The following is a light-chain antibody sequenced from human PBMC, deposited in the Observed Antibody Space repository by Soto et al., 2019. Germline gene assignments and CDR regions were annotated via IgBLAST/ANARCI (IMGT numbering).Light chain of an antibody. CDR2: GAS. J-gene: IGKJ2*02. CDR3: QQYGSSPRGT. V-gene: IGKV3-20*01. CDR1: QSVSSSY. Sequence: EIVLTQSPATLSLSPGERATLSCRASQSVSSSYLAWYQQNSGQAPSLLSYGASSRATGIPARFSGSVSGTDFTLTISRLESEDFAVYYCQQYGSSPRGTFGQGTKVEIK.